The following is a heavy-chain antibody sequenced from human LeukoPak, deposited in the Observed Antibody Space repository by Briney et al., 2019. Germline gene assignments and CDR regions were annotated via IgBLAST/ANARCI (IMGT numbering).Heavy chain of an antibody. CDR3: TKDDGYYDSSGSFLFDS. D-gene: IGHD3-22*01. CDR2: ISASGGST. CDR1: GFTFRSYA. J-gene: IGHJ4*02. Sequence: GGSLRLSCAASGFTFRSYAMSWVRQAPGKGLEWVSTISASGGSTGYADSVKGRFTISRDNSKNTLYLQMNSLRAEDTAVYYCTKDDGYYDSSGSFLFDSWGQGTLVTVSS. V-gene: IGHV3-23*01.